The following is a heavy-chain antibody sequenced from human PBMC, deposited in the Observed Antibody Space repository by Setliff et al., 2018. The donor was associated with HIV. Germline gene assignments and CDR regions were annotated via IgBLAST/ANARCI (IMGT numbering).Heavy chain of an antibody. Sequence: SETLSLTCTVSRDSINGHWWSWIRPPPGKGLEWTGSIHYSGITHYNPSLKSRLTMSVDTSKNQVSLKLTSVTAADTAVYYCARYKCINFACVGFDIWGQGTVVTVSS. V-gene: IGHV4-59*11. CDR2: IHYSGIT. CDR3: ARYKCINFACVGFDI. CDR1: RDSINGHW. J-gene: IGHJ3*02. D-gene: IGHD3-9*01.